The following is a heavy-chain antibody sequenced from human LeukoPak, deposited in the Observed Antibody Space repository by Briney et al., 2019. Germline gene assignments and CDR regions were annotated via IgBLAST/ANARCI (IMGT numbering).Heavy chain of an antibody. CDR1: GFTVCSND. Sequence: GGSLRLSCEASGFTVCSNDMNWVRQVPGKGLEWVSLLYSGGNTYYADSVKGRFTISRDNSRNTLYLQLDSLRAEDTAIYYCAGVMRGAFDIWGQGTLVTVSS. J-gene: IGHJ3*02. CDR2: LYSGGNT. CDR3: AGVMRGAFDI. V-gene: IGHV3-53*01.